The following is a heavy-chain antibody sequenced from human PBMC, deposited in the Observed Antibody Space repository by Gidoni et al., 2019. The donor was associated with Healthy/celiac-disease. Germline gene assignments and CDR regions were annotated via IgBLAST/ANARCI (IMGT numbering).Heavy chain of an antibody. CDR2: INHSGST. V-gene: IGHV4-34*01. Sequence: QVQLQQWGAGLLKPSETLSLTCAVYGVSFSGYYWSWIRQPPGKGLEWIGEINHSGSTNYNPSIKSRVTISVDTTKNQFSLKLSSVTAADTAVYYCASRTSYSNYVYWGQGTLVTVSS. D-gene: IGHD4-4*01. CDR1: GVSFSGYY. J-gene: IGHJ4*02. CDR3: ASRTSYSNYVY.